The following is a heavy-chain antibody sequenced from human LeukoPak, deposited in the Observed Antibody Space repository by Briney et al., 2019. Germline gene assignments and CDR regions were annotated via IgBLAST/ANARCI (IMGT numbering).Heavy chain of an antibody. CDR1: GYISTGNY. D-gene: IGHD6-13*01. Sequence: ASVKVSCKAPGYISTGNYIHWVRQAPGQGLEWMGRINPNTGATIFAQNFQGRVTMTRDMSITTVYIELSALTSDDTAVFYCAREVGYSTSYYGRFDPWGQGTLVTVSS. J-gene: IGHJ5*02. CDR2: INPNTGAT. V-gene: IGHV1-2*06. CDR3: AREVGYSTSYYGRFDP.